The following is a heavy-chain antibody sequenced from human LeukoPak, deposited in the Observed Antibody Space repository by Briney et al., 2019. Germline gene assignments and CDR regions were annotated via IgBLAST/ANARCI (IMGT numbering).Heavy chain of an antibody. CDR3: ARVHSDGYGVLDC. V-gene: IGHV4-4*02. D-gene: IGHD3-22*01. CDR1: GGSITNNNW. Sequence: ASGTLSLTCAVSGGSITNNNWWSWVRQAPGKGLEWIGEIFHDGSTNYKPSPKSRVTISLDKSKNQFSLKVTSVTAADTAVYYCARVHSDGYGVLDCWGQGTLVTVSS. J-gene: IGHJ4*02. CDR2: IFHDGST.